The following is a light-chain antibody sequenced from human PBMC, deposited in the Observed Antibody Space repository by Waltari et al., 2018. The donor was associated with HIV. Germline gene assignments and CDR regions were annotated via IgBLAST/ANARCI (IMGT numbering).Light chain of an antibody. CDR1: QSLLYSSNNKNH. CDR2: WAS. CDR3: QQYLGLPLT. J-gene: IGKJ4*01. V-gene: IGKV4-1*01. Sequence: IAMNQSPDSLAVSLGERATIHCKSSQSLLYSSNNKNHLAWYQQKPGQPPKLLVYWASTREPVVPDRFSGSGSGTDFTLTIRSLQAEDVAIYYCQQYLGLPLTFGGGTRVEI.